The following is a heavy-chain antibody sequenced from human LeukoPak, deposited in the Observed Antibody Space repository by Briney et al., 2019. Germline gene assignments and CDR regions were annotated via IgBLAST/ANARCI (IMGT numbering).Heavy chain of an antibody. CDR3: ATDTSDIVAAYYYYYGMDV. J-gene: IGHJ6*04. Sequence: RGSLRLSCAASGFTFSSYEMNWVRQAPGKGLEWVSYISSSGSTIYYADSVKGRFTISRDNAKNSLYLQMNSLRAEDTAVYYCATDTSDIVAAYYYYYGMDVWGKGTTVTVSS. V-gene: IGHV3-48*03. D-gene: IGHD5-12*01. CDR2: ISSSGSTI. CDR1: GFTFSSYE.